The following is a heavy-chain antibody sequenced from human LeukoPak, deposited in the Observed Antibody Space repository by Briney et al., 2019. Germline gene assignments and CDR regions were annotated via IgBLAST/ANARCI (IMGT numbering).Heavy chain of an antibody. D-gene: IGHD3-3*01. Sequence: GGSLRLSCAASGFTFSSYAMSWVRQAPGKGLEWVSAISGDGGSTYYADSVKGRFTISRDNSKNSLYLQMNSLRTEDTALYYCAKDSGLRFLEWLDYWGQGTLVTVSS. J-gene: IGHJ4*02. V-gene: IGHV3-43*02. CDR3: AKDSGLRFLEWLDY. CDR1: GFTFSSYA. CDR2: ISGDGGST.